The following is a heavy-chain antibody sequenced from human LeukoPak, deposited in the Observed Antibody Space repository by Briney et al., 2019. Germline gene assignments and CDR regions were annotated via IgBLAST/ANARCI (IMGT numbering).Heavy chain of an antibody. CDR2: INQDGSEK. V-gene: IGHV3-7*01. D-gene: IGHD4-17*01. CDR3: AREGYGDYRDAFDI. Sequence: GGSLRLSCAASGFTFSSYWMSWVRQAPGKGLEGVANINQDGSEKYYVDSVKGRFTISRDNAKNSLYLQMNSLRAEDTAVYYCAREGYGDYRDAFDIWGQGTMVTVSS. J-gene: IGHJ3*02. CDR1: GFTFSSYW.